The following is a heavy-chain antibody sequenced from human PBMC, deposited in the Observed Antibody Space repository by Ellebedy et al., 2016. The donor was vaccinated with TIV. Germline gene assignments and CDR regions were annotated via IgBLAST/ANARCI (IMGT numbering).Heavy chain of an antibody. CDR2: IRSHADGGTT. D-gene: IGHD2-15*01. V-gene: IGHV3-15*05. Sequence: GESLKISCAVSGSTFSNVWMSWVRQAPGKGLEWVGRIRSHADGGTTHFSAPVHGSFTIPSNDSKNTVYLHMHSLTPEDTGVYYCATEAWWARPCDSWGQGTQVTVSS. CDR1: GSTFSNVW. CDR3: ATEAWWARPCDS. J-gene: IGHJ4*02.